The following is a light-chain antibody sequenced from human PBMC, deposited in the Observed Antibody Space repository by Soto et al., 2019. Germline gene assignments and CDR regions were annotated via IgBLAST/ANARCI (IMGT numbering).Light chain of an antibody. CDR2: LEGSGSY. Sequence: QLVLTQSSSASASLGSSVKLTWTLSSGHSSYIIAWHQQQPGKAPRYLMKLEGSGSYHKGSGVPDRFSGSSTGADRYLTISNLQFEDEADYYCETWDFNTRVFGGGTKLTVL. CDR3: ETWDFNTRV. V-gene: IGLV4-60*02. CDR1: SGHSSYI. J-gene: IGLJ2*01.